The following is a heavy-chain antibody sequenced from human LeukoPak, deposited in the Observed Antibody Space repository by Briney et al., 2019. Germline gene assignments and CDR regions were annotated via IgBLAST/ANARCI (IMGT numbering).Heavy chain of an antibody. D-gene: IGHD5-24*01. CDR2: ISAYNGNT. CDR1: GYTFTRYG. J-gene: IGHJ4*02. CDR3: ARGLGRDGYNGDY. V-gene: IGHV1-18*01. Sequence: EASVKVSCKASGYTFTRYGISSVRQAPGQGLEWMGWISAYNGNTNYAQKLQGRVTMTPDTSTSTAYMELRSLRSDDPAVYYCARGLGRDGYNGDYWGQGTLVTVSS.